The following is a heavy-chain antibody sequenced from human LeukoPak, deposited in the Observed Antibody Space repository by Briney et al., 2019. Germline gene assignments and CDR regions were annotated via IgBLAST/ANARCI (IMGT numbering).Heavy chain of an antibody. J-gene: IGHJ4*02. CDR3: ARDNNGDY. CDR2: ISYDESNK. Sequence: GGSLRLSCAASGFSFSNYAMHWVRQAPGKGLEWVAVISYDESNKSYADSVKGRFTISRDNSKNTLYLQMSSLSAEDTAIYYCARDNNGDYWGQGTLVTVSS. D-gene: IGHD1/OR15-1a*01. V-gene: IGHV3-30-3*01. CDR1: GFSFSNYA.